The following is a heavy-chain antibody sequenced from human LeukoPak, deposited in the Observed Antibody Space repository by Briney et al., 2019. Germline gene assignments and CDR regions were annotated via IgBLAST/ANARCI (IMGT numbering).Heavy chain of an antibody. J-gene: IGHJ1*01. V-gene: IGHV3-11*01. CDR1: GFTFSDYY. CDR3: ARDPRRDGYNAGYFQH. CDR2: ISSSGSTI. Sequence: NAGGSLRLSCAASGFTFSDYYMSWIRQAPGKRLEWVSYISSSGSTIYYADSVKGRFTISRDNAKNSLYLQMNSLRAEDTAVYYCARDPRRDGYNAGYFQHWGQGTLVTVSS. D-gene: IGHD5-24*01.